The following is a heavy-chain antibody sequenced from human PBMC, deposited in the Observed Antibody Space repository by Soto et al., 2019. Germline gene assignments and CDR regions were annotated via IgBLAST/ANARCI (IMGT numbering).Heavy chain of an antibody. V-gene: IGHV1-69*13. CDR2: IIPIFGTA. CDR1: GGTFSSYA. CDR3: ARDQGYYYDSSGYSRTFDY. D-gene: IGHD3-22*01. J-gene: IGHJ4*02. Sequence: SVKVSCKASGGTFSSYAISWVRQAPGQGLEWMGGIIPIFGTANYAQKFQGRVTITADESTSTAYMELSSLRSEDTAVYYCARDQGYYYDSSGYSRTFDYWGQGTLVTVSS.